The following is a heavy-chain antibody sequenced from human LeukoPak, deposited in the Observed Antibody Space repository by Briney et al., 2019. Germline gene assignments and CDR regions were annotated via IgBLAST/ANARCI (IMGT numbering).Heavy chain of an antibody. CDR1: GFTFSSYA. Sequence: PGGSLRLSCAASGFTFSSYAMSWVRQAPGKGLEWVSAISGSGGSTYYADSVKGRFTISRDNSKNTLYLQMNSLRAEDTAVYYCAKDFSRSITIFGVVPTHWGQGTLVTVSS. D-gene: IGHD3-3*01. J-gene: IGHJ4*02. CDR3: AKDFSRSITIFGVVPTH. V-gene: IGHV3-23*01. CDR2: ISGSGGST.